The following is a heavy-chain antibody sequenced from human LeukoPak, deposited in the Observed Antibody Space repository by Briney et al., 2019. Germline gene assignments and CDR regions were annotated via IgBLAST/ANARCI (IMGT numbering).Heavy chain of an antibody. CDR2: MSGSGDNT. Sequence: PGGSLRLSCAASGFTFSSYAMSWVRQAPGKGLEWVSAMSGSGDNTYYADSVKDRFTISRDNSKNTLYMQMNSLGAEDTAVYYWAKGSIAAALFDYWGQGTLVTVSS. CDR3: AKGSIAAALFDY. CDR1: GFTFSSYA. J-gene: IGHJ4*02. D-gene: IGHD6-25*01. V-gene: IGHV3-23*01.